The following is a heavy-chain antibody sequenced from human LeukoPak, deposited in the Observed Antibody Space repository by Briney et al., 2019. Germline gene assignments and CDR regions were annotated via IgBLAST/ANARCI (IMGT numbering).Heavy chain of an antibody. CDR3: ARSGSYAAAGDY. CDR1: GGSISSYY. D-gene: IGHD2-15*01. V-gene: IGHV4-59*08. Sequence: PSETRSPTSTVSGGSISSYYWSWIRQPPGKGLEWIGYIYYSGSTNYNPSLKSRVTISLDTSKNQFSLKLSSVTAADTAVYYCARSGSYAAAGDYWGQGTLVTVSS. CDR2: IYYSGST. J-gene: IGHJ4*02.